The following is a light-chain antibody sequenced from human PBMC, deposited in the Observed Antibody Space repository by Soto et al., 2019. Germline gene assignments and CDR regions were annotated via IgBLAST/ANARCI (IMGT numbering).Light chain of an antibody. CDR1: QYVSVRF. CDR2: GAS. J-gene: IGKJ1*01. Sequence: EIVLTQSPGTLSLSPGESATLSCRASQYVSVRFLAWYQKKPGQAPRLLIYGASDRATGIPDRFTGSGSGSDFTLTSNRLEAEDCAVYCCQQYGSSPQTFGQGTKVEIK. V-gene: IGKV3-20*01. CDR3: QQYGSSPQT.